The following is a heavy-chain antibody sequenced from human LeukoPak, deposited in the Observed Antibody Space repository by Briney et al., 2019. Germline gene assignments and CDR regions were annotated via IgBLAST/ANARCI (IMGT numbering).Heavy chain of an antibody. D-gene: IGHD2-15*01. CDR2: ISSSSSTI. Sequence: GGSLRLSCAASGFTFSSYSMNWVRQAPGKGLEWVSYISSSSSTIYYADSVKGRFTISRDNAKNSLYLQMNSLRAEDTAVYYCAKVRQECSGGTCYPRFDYWGQGTLVTVSS. J-gene: IGHJ4*02. V-gene: IGHV3-48*01. CDR3: AKVRQECSGGTCYPRFDY. CDR1: GFTFSSYS.